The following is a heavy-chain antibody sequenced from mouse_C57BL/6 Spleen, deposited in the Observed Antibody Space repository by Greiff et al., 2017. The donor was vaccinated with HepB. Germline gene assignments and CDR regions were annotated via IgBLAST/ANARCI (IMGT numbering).Heavy chain of an antibody. V-gene: IGHV1-82*01. J-gene: IGHJ4*01. CDR1: GYAFSSSW. Sequence: QVQLQQSGPELVKPGASVKISCKASGYAFSSSWMNWVKQRPGKGLEWIGRIYPGDGDTNYNGKFKGKATLTADKSSSTAYMQLSSLTSEDSAVYFCARSPYYSNYGNAMDYWGQGTSVTVSS. CDR3: ARSPYYSNYGNAMDY. D-gene: IGHD2-5*01. CDR2: IYPGDGDT.